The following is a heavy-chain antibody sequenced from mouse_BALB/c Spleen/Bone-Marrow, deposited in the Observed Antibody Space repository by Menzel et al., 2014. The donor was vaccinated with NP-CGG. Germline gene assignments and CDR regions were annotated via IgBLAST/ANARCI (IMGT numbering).Heavy chain of an antibody. CDR2: IDPAIFT. CDR3: ARYMYAWYFDV. Sequence: VQLQQSGAELVKPGASVKLSCTASGFNIKDTYLHWVKQRPEQGLDWIGRIDPAIFTKYDPKFQGKATITADTSSNTASLHLTSLSSEDTPAYFCARYMYAWYFDVSGAETTVSVSS. D-gene: IGHD2-14*01. CDR1: GFNIKDTY. V-gene: IGHV14-3*02. J-gene: IGHJ1*01.